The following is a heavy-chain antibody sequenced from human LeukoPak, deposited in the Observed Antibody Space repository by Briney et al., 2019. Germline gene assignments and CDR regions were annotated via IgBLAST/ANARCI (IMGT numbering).Heavy chain of an antibody. Sequence: GGSLRLSCAASGFTFSSYGMHWVRQAPGKGLEWVAVISYDGSNKYYADSVKGQFIISRDNAKNSLYLQMNSLRAEDTAVYYCARGEGDYGDYNWFDPWGQGTLVTVSS. CDR1: GFTFSSYG. CDR3: ARGEGDYGDYNWFDP. J-gene: IGHJ5*02. CDR2: ISYDGSNK. V-gene: IGHV3-30*03. D-gene: IGHD4-17*01.